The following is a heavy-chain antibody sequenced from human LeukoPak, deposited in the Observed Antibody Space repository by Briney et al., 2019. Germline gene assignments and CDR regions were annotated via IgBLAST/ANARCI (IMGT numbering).Heavy chain of an antibody. CDR2: IYYSGST. CDR3: ARTERYYDFWSGTSYGMDV. CDR1: GVSISSYY. J-gene: IGHJ6*02. D-gene: IGHD3-3*01. V-gene: IGHV4-59*01. Sequence: KTSETLSLTCTVSGVSISSYYWSWIRQPPGKGLEWIGYIYYSGSTNYNPSLKSRVTISVDTSKNQFSLKLSSVTAADTAVYYCARTERYYDFWSGTSYGMDVWGQGTTVTVSS.